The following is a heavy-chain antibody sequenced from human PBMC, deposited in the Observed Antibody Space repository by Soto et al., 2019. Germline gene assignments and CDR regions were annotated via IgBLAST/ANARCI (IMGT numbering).Heavy chain of an antibody. V-gene: IGHV4-59*08. J-gene: IGHJ3*02. Sequence: SETLSLTCTVSCGSISSDYWSWIRQPPGKGLEWIGYIYYSGSTNYNPSLKSRVTISVDTSKNQFSLKLSSVTAADTAVYYCASVGLHLGELSLFDIWGQGTMVTVSS. CDR3: ASVGLHLGELSLFDI. D-gene: IGHD3-16*02. CDR2: IYYSGST. CDR1: CGSISSDY.